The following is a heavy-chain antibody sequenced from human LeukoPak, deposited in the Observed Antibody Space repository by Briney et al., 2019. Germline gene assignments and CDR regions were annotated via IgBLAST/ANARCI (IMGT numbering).Heavy chain of an antibody. CDR3: ARDYSSSWYDGYYYYGMDV. V-gene: IGHV1-18*01. Sequence: ASVKVSCKASGYTFTSYGISWVRQAPGQGLEWMGWISAYNGNTNYAQKLQGRVTMATDTSTSTAYMELRSLRSDDTAVYYCARDYSSSWYDGYYYYGMDVWSQGTTVTVSS. CDR1: GYTFTSYG. J-gene: IGHJ6*02. D-gene: IGHD6-13*01. CDR2: ISAYNGNT.